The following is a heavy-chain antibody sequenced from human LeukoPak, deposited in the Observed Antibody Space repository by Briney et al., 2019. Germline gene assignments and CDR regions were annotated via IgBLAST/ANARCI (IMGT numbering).Heavy chain of an antibody. CDR2: INHSGST. V-gene: IGHV4-34*01. CDR3: ARGREPGPAWFFQYYYYYYMDV. CDR1: GGSFSGYY. D-gene: IGHD1-14*01. J-gene: IGHJ6*03. Sequence: SETLSLTCAVYGGSFSGYYWSWIRQPPGKELEWIGEINHSGSTNYNPSLKSRVTISVDTSKNQFSLKLSSVTAADTAVYYCARGREPGPAWFFQYYYYYYMDVWGKGTTVTVSS.